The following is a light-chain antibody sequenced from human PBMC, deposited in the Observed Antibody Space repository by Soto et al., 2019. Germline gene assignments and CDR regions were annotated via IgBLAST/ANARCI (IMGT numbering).Light chain of an antibody. CDR1: QSLVYSDGKTY. CDR2: KVS. V-gene: IGKV2-30*01. CDR3: IQGTRWPLYT. Sequence: DVVMTQSPLSLPVTLGQPASISCRSSQSLVYSDGKTYLYWFQQRPGQSPRRLIYKVSNRDSGAPNSFSASLSDANLSLNISRVEAEDVGVYYCIQGTRWPLYTFGQGTKLELK. J-gene: IGKJ2*01.